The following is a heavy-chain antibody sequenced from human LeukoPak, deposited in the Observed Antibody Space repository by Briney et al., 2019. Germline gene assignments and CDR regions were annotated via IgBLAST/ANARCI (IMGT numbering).Heavy chain of an antibody. D-gene: IGHD5-24*01. Sequence: SVKVSCKASGGTFSSYAINWVRQAPGQGLEWMGGIIPIFGTANYAQKFQGRVTITADKSTSTAYMELSSLRSEDTAVYYCAKTPVGMVTLDYWGQGTLVTVSS. CDR2: IIPIFGTA. V-gene: IGHV1-69*06. J-gene: IGHJ4*02. CDR1: GGTFSSYA. CDR3: AKTPVGMVTLDY.